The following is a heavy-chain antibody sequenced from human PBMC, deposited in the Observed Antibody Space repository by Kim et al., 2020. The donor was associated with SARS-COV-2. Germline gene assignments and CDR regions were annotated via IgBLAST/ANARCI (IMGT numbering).Heavy chain of an antibody. V-gene: IGHV4-59*08. CDR3: ARFLKSRGYSSSSGFQH. CDR2: IYYSGST. CDR1: GGSISSYY. J-gene: IGHJ1*01. Sequence: SETLSLTCTVSGGSISSYYWSWIRQPPGKGLEWIGYIYYSGSTNYNPSLKSRVTISVDTSKNQFSLKLSSVTAADTAVYYCARFLKSRGYSSSSGFQHWGQGTLVTVSS. D-gene: IGHD6-6*01.